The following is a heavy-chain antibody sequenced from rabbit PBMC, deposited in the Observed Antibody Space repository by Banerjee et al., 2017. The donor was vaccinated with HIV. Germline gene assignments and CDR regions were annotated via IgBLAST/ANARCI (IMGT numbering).Heavy chain of an antibody. CDR2: IYIGSSGST. Sequence: QEQLEESGGDLVKPGASLTLTCTASGFSFRSSDYMCWVRQAPGPGLEWIACIYIGSSGSTYYASWAKGRFTISKTSSTTVTLQMTSLTAADTATYFCARDLGHSSGYGGYVYTTGFNLWGPGTLVTVS. CDR3: ARDLGHSSGYGGYVYTTGFNL. V-gene: IGHV1S45*01. CDR1: GFSFRSSDY. J-gene: IGHJ4*01. D-gene: IGHD1-1*01.